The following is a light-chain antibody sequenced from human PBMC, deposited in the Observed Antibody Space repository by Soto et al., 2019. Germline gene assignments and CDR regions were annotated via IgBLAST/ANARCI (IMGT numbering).Light chain of an antibody. J-gene: IGKJ5*01. Sequence: EIVMTQSPATMSVSPGERATLSCRASQSMGSNVAWYQQKPGQAPRLLIYGASSRATGIPDRFGGSRSGTEFTLTINSLEPEDFAVYYCQQRNVWPPITFGQGTRLEIK. CDR1: QSMGSN. V-gene: IGKV3D-15*01. CDR3: QQRNVWPPIT. CDR2: GAS.